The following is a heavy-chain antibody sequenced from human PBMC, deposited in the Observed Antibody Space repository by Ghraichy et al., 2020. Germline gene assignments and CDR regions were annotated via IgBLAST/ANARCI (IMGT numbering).Heavy chain of an antibody. CDR3: VKGDRSGWYGFLFDY. CDR2: ISSNGGFT. V-gene: IGHV3-64D*06. J-gene: IGHJ4*02. Sequence: GESLRLSCSASGFTFSSYAMHWVRQAPGKGLESVSGISSNGGFTYYADSVKGRFTISRDNSKNTLYLQMSSLRTEDTAVYYCVKGDRSGWYGFLFDYWGQGTLVTVSS. D-gene: IGHD6-19*01. CDR1: GFTFSSYA.